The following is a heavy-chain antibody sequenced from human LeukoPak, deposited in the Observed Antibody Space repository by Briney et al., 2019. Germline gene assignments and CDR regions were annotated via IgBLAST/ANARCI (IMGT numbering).Heavy chain of an antibody. CDR2: MNPNSGNT. D-gene: IGHD3-3*01. CDR1: GYTFTGYY. V-gene: IGHV1-8*02. CDR3: ARGRLDDFWSGYPQTYGMDV. Sequence: GASVKVSCKASGYTFTGYYMHWVRRAPGQGLEWMGWMNPNSGNTGYAQKFQGRVTMTRNTSISTAYMELSSLRSEDTAVYYCARGRLDDFWSGYPQTYGMDVWGQGTTVTVSS. J-gene: IGHJ6*02.